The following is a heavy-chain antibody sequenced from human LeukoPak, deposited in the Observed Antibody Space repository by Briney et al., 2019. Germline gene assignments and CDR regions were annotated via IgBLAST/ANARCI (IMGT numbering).Heavy chain of an antibody. D-gene: IGHD5-12*01. CDR2: IKQDGSEK. CDR3: ARPGGSRGYSGYDFGWGYYFDY. J-gene: IGHJ4*02. CDR1: AFTFSNYA. Sequence: PGGSLRLSCAASAFTFSNYAMSWVRQAPGKGLEWVANIKQDGSEKYYVDSVKGRFTISRDNAKNSLYLQMNSLRAEDTAVYYCARPGGSRGYSGYDFGWGYYFDYWGQGTLVTVSS. V-gene: IGHV3-7*01.